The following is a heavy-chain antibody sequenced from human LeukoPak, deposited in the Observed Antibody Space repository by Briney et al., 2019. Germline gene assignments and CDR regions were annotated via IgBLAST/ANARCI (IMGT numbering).Heavy chain of an antibody. CDR3: ARDRVVVVPAAIYFSFDY. J-gene: IGHJ4*02. CDR2: ISGSGGST. CDR1: GFTFSSYA. D-gene: IGHD2-2*02. V-gene: IGHV3-23*01. Sequence: PGGSLRLSCAASGFTFSSYAMSWVRQAPGKGLEWVSAISGSGGSTYYADSVKGRFTISRDSSKNTLYLQMNSLRAEDTAVYYCARDRVVVVPAAIYFSFDYWGQGTLVTVSS.